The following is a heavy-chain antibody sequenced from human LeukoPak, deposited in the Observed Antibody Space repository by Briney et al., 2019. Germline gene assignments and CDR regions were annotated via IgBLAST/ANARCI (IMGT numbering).Heavy chain of an antibody. D-gene: IGHD3-3*01. CDR3: ARDWRGYTFDY. J-gene: IGHJ4*02. V-gene: IGHV4-61*01. Sequence: SETLSLTCTVSGGSVSSGSYYWSWIWQPPGKGLEWIGYIYYSGSTNYNPSLKSRVTISVDTSKNQFSLKLSSVTAADTAVYYCARDWRGYTFDYWGQGTLVTVSS. CDR2: IYYSGST. CDR1: GGSVSSGSYY.